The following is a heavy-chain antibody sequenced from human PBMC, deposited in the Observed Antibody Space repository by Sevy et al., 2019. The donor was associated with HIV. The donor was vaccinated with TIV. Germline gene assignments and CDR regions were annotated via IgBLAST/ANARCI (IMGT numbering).Heavy chain of an antibody. V-gene: IGHV4-30-2*01. CDR1: GGSISSGGYS. CDR2: IYHSGST. D-gene: IGHD2-21*02. J-gene: IGHJ4*02. Sequence: SETLSLTCAVSGGSISSGGYSWSWIRQPPGKGLEWIGYIYHSGSTYYNPSLKSRVTISVDRSKNLFSPKLSSVTAADTAVYYCARGRLALAYCGGDCYPYLDYWGQGTLVTVSS. CDR3: ARGRLALAYCGGDCYPYLDY.